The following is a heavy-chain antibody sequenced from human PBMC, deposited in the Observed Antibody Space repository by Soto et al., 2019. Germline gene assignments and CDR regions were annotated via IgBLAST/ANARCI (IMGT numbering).Heavy chain of an antibody. Sequence: SETLSLTCTVSGGSISSYSWSWIRQPPGKGLEWIGYIYYSGSTNYNPSLKSRVTISVDTSENQFSLKLSSVTAADTAVYYCASTTTIFGVVIRGDAFDIWGQGTMVS. CDR1: GGSISSYS. CDR3: ASTTTIFGVVIRGDAFDI. D-gene: IGHD3-3*01. J-gene: IGHJ3*02. CDR2: IYYSGST. V-gene: IGHV4-59*01.